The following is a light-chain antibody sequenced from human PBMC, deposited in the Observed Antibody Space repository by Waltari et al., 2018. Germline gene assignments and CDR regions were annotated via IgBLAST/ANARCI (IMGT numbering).Light chain of an antibody. V-gene: IGKV1-12*01. CDR3: QQADSFPLT. Sequence: TWRASRDITTWLAWYQQKPGEAPKLLIYAASNLESGVPSRFSGGGSGTEFTLTISSLQPEDFATYYCQQADSFPLTFGGGTKVESK. CDR1: RDITTW. J-gene: IGKJ4*01. CDR2: AAS.